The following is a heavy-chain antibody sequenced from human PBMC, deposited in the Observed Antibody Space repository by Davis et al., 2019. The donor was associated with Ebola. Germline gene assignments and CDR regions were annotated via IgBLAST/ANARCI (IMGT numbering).Heavy chain of an antibody. J-gene: IGHJ6*03. D-gene: IGHD2-2*01. CDR3: ASIVVVPELVYYYYMDV. CDR1: GASVSDGAYY. CDR2: VHNRGTT. V-gene: IGHV4-61*08. Sequence: PSETLSLTCTVSGASVSDGAYYWSWIRQPPGKGLEYIGYVHNRGTTNYNSSLKSRVAMSVDTSKNQFSLKLSSVTAADTAVYYCASIVVVPELVYYYYMDVWGKGTTVTVSS.